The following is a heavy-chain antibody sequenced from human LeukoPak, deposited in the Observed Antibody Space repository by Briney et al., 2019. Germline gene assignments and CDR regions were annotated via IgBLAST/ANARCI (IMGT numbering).Heavy chain of an antibody. D-gene: IGHD4-17*01. Sequence: SETLSLTCTVSGGSISSGDYYWSRIRQPPGKGLEWIGYIYYSGSTYYNPSLKSRVTISVDTSKNQFSLKLSSVTAADTAVYYCARDHDYGDYNSYGMDVWGQGTTVTVSS. V-gene: IGHV4-30-4*01. J-gene: IGHJ6*02. CDR3: ARDHDYGDYNSYGMDV. CDR2: IYYSGST. CDR1: GGSISSGDYY.